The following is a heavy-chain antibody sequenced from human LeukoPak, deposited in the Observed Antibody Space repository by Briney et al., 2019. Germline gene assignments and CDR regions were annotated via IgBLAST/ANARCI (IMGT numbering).Heavy chain of an antibody. V-gene: IGHV3-49*03. CDR3: TRARWELLLVFDY. D-gene: IGHD1-26*01. CDR2: IRSKAYGGTT. Sequence: GGSLRLSCTASGFTFGDYAMSWFRQAPGKGLEWVGFIRSKAYGGTTEYAASVKGRFTISRDDSKSIAYLQMNSLKTEDTAVYYCTRARWELLLVFDYWGQGTLVTVSS. J-gene: IGHJ4*02. CDR1: GFTFGDYA.